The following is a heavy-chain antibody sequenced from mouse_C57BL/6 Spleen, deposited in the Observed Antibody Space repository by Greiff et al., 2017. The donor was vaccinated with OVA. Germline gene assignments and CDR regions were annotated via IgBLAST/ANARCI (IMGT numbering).Heavy chain of an antibody. Sequence: QVQLQQPGAELVRPGSSVKLSCKASGYTFTSYWMHWVKQTPIQGLEWIGNIDPSDSETHYNQKFKVKATLTVDKSSSTAYMQLNGLASEDSAVYYCALLSQCYFDYWGKGTTLTVSS. CDR3: ALLSQCYFDY. CDR1: GYTFTSYW. J-gene: IGHJ2*01. V-gene: IGHV1-52*01. CDR2: IDPSDSET. D-gene: IGHD2-1*01.